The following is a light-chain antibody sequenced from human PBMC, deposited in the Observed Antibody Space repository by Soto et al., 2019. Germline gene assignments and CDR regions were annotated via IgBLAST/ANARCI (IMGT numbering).Light chain of an antibody. J-gene: IGKJ1*01. CDR1: QSVTSN. Sequence: EIVMTQSPATLFLSPGDRATLSCRVSQSVTSNLAWYQQKPGQAPRLLIYGASTKDTDMPGRFSGRGSGTEFTLTINNLQSEDFAVYYCQQYRNWPRTFGQGTKVDI. CDR3: QQYRNWPRT. V-gene: IGKV3-15*01. CDR2: GAS.